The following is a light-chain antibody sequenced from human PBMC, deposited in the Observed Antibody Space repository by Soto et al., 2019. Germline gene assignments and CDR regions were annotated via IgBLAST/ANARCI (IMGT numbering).Light chain of an antibody. CDR2: GAS. Sequence: EIVLTQSPGTVSLSPGERATLSCRASQSVSSRNLAWYRQKPGQAPSLLIFGASNRATGIPDRFSGSGSGTDFTLTLSRLEPEDCAVYDCLGYGDSPPAYTFGQGTKLEIK. J-gene: IGKJ2*01. CDR1: QSVSSRN. V-gene: IGKV3-20*01. CDR3: LGYGDSPPAYT.